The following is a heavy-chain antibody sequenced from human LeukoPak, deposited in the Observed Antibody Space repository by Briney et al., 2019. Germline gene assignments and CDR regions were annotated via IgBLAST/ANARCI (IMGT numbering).Heavy chain of an antibody. CDR1: GFTFNTHG. Sequence: GWSLRLSCAASGFTFNTHGMHWVRQAPGKGLEWVAAIWFDGSVKHYSDAVKGRFTISRDNSLNTLYLQMNSLRVEDTAMYYCAKDTAIQFLEPALWGRGTLVTVSS. V-gene: IGHV3-33*06. CDR3: AKDTAIQFLEPAL. CDR2: IWFDGSVK. J-gene: IGHJ2*01. D-gene: IGHD3-3*01.